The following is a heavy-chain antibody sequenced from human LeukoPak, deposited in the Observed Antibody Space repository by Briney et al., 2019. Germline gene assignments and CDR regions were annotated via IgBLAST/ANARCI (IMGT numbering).Heavy chain of an antibody. V-gene: IGHV3-74*01. J-gene: IGHJ1*01. D-gene: IGHD6-19*01. CDR2: INTDGSGT. Sequence: PGGSLRLSCAVSRFTFSSYWMHWVRQAPGKGLVWVSHINTDGSGTSYADFAEGRFTISRDNAKNTLYLQMNSLRAEDTAVYYCARGPSSGWEYFQNWGQGTLVTVSS. CDR3: ARGPSSGWEYFQN. CDR1: RFTFSSYW.